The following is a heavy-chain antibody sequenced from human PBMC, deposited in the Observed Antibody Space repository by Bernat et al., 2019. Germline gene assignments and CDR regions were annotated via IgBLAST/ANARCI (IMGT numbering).Heavy chain of an antibody. J-gene: IGHJ6*02. CDR1: GGSISSGDYY. Sequence: QVQLQESGPGLVKPSQTLSLTCTVSGGSISSGDYYWSWIRQPPGKGLEWIGYIYYSGSTYYNPSLKSRVTISVDTSKNQFSLKLSSVTAADTAVYYCARWRGGLQNYYGMDVWGQGTTVTVSS. CDR2: IYYSGST. D-gene: IGHD5-24*01. CDR3: ARWRGGLQNYYGMDV. V-gene: IGHV4-30-4*01.